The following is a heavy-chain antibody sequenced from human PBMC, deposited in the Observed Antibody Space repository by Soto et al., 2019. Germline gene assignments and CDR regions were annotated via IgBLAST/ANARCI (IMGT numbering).Heavy chain of an antibody. CDR3: ARVAYYDSSAYYDY. V-gene: IGHV3-21*01. J-gene: IGHJ4*02. CDR1: GFTFSSYT. D-gene: IGHD3-22*01. Sequence: EVQLVESGGGLVKPGGSLRLSCAASGFTFSSYTMNWVRQAPGKGLEWVSSISTSGSYIYYTDSVKGRFTVSGDNAKNSLYLQMNSLRAEDTAVYYCARVAYYDSSAYYDYWGQGTLVTVSS. CDR2: ISTSGSYI.